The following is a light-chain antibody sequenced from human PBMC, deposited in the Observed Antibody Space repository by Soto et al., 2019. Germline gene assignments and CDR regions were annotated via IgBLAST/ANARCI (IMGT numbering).Light chain of an antibody. CDR3: QQYGSSPRT. V-gene: IGKV3-20*01. Sequence: ESLLAHAACSLSLSPGGRATLSCRASQSVSSNYLAWYQLKPGQAPRLLIYGASSRATGIPDRFSGSGSGTDFTLTISRLEPEDFAVYYCQQYGSSPRTFGQGTKVDIK. CDR1: QSVSSNY. J-gene: IGKJ1*01. CDR2: GAS.